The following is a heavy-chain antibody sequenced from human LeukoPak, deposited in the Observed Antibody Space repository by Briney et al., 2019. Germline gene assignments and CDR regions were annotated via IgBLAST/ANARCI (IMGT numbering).Heavy chain of an antibody. D-gene: IGHD3-10*01. CDR3: ARIAYYYGSAYVFDI. V-gene: IGHV3-11*04. J-gene: IGHJ3*02. CDR1: GFTFSDYY. Sequence: GGSLRLSCAASGFTFSDYYMSWIRQAPGKGLEWVSYISSSGSTIYYADSVKGRFTISRDNAKNSLYLQMNSLRAEDTAVYYCARIAYYYGSAYVFDIWGQGTMVTVSS. CDR2: ISSSGSTI.